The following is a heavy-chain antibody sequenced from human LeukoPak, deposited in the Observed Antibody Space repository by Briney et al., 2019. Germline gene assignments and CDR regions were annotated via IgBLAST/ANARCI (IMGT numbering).Heavy chain of an antibody. Sequence: GGSLRLSCAASGFTFSSYSMNWVRQAPGKGLEWVSSISSSSSYIYYADSVKGRFTISRDNAKNSLYLQMNSLRAEDTAVYYCASDYYDSSGYYYALSYFDYWGQGTLATVSS. CDR1: GFTFSSYS. V-gene: IGHV3-21*01. D-gene: IGHD3-22*01. J-gene: IGHJ4*02. CDR2: ISSSSSYI. CDR3: ASDYYDSSGYYYALSYFDY.